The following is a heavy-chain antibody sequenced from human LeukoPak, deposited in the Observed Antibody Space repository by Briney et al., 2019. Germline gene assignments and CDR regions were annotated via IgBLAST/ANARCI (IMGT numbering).Heavy chain of an antibody. CDR2: INHSGST. CDR1: GGSFSGYY. V-gene: IGHV4-34*01. CDR3: ARVILRHPDAFDI. J-gene: IGHJ3*02. D-gene: IGHD3-16*01. Sequence: SETLSLTCAVYGGSFSGYYWSWIRQPPGKGLEWIGEINHSGSTNSNPSLNSRVTISVDSSKNQFSLKLSSVTAADTAVYYCARVILRHPDAFDIWGQGTMVTVSS.